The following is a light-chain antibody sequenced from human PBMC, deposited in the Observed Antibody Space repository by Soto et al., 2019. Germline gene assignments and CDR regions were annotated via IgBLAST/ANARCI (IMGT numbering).Light chain of an antibody. CDR2: GAS. CDR1: QNIVNN. V-gene: IGKV3-15*01. Sequence: EIVMTQSPATLSVSPGERVTLSCRASQNIVNNLAWYQQKPRQGPWLLIYGASTRATGVPARCSGSGSGTEFTLTISSLQSEDFALYYCQQYYSWPRTLGPGTKLHVK. J-gene: IGKJ3*01. CDR3: QQYYSWPRT.